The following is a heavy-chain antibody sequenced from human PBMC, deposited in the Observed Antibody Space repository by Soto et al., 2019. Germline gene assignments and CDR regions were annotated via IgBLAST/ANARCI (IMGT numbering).Heavy chain of an antibody. CDR3: ARDNSGSYSYYYYGMDV. V-gene: IGHV3-48*02. J-gene: IGHJ6*02. Sequence: EVQLVESGGGLVQPGGSLRLSCAASGFTFSSYSMNWVRQAPGKGLEWVSYISSSSSTIYYADSVKGRFTISRDNAKNSPYLQMNSLRDEDTAVYYCARDNSGSYSYYYYGMDVWGQGTTVTVSS. CDR2: ISSSSSTI. D-gene: IGHD1-26*01. CDR1: GFTFSSYS.